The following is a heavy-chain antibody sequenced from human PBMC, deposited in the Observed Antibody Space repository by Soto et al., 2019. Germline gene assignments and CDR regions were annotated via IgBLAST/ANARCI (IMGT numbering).Heavy chain of an antibody. J-gene: IGHJ4*02. CDR2: IWYDGSNK. CDR1: GFTFSSYG. Sequence: GESLKISCAASGFTFSSYGMHWVRQAPGKGLEWVAVIWYDGSNKYYVVSVKGRFTISRDYSKNTLYLQMNSLRAEDTAVYYCAREDYYYDSSGYSYYFDYWGQGTLVTVSS. V-gene: IGHV3-33*01. D-gene: IGHD3-22*01. CDR3: AREDYYYDSSGYSYYFDY.